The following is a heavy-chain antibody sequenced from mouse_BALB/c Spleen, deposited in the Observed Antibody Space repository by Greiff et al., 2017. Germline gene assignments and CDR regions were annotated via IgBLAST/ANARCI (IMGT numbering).Heavy chain of an antibody. V-gene: IGHV1-69*02. CDR2: IYPSDSYT. CDR3: TRDYRAMDY. D-gene: IGHD2-14*01. CDR1: GYTFTSYW. J-gene: IGHJ4*01. Sequence: VQLQQPGAELVRPGASVKLSCKASGYTFTSYWINWVKQRPGQGLEWIGNIYPSDSYTNYNQKFKDKATLTVDKSSSTAYMQLSSPTSEDSAVYYCTRDYRAMDYWGQGTSVTVSS.